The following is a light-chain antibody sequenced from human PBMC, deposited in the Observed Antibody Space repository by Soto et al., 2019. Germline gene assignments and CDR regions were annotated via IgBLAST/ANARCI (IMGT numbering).Light chain of an antibody. Sequence: IVMTQSPATLSVSPGERATLSCRASQSVSSNLAWYQQKPGQAPRLLIYGASTRATGIPARFSGSGSGTDFTLTISILEAEDVIVYCCQQSGSPPCTFGEGTKVDI. CDR3: QQSGSPPCT. J-gene: IGKJ1*01. V-gene: IGKV3-15*01. CDR2: GAS. CDR1: QSVSSN.